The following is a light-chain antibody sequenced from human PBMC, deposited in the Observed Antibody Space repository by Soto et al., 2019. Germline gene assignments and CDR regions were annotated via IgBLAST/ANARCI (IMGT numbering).Light chain of an antibody. CDR3: AAWDDSLNAWA. V-gene: IGLV1-44*01. CDR2: GSD. CDR1: SSNIGRNT. Sequence: QAVVTQPPSASGTPGQRGTISCSGSSSNIGRNTVKWYRQLPGTAPKLLIGGSDQRPSGVPDRFSGSQSGTSASLAISGLQSEDEADYICAAWDDSLNAWAFGGGTKLTVL. J-gene: IGLJ3*02.